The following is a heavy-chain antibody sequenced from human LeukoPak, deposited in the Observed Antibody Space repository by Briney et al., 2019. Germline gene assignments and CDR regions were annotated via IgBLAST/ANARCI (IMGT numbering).Heavy chain of an antibody. V-gene: IGHV4-38-2*02. J-gene: IGHJ4*02. CDR2: IYHSGGT. CDR3: ARGSTGGYCSGGSCYDYFDY. Sequence: SQTLSLTCTVSGYSINSGYTWGWIRQPPGKGLEWIGNIYHSGGTYYNPSLTSRVTISVDTSKNQFPLKLTSVTAADTAVYYCARGSTGGYCSGGSCYDYFDYWGQGTLVTVSS. CDR1: GYSINSGYT. D-gene: IGHD2-15*01.